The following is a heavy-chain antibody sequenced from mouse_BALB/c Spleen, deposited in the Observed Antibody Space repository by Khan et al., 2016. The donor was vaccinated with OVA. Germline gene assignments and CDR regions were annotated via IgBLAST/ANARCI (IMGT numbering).Heavy chain of an antibody. J-gene: IGHJ4*01. CDR3: ARHPYFACTLDH. D-gene: IGHD2-10*01. V-gene: IGHV9-3-1*01. CDR2: INTYTGEP. Sequence: QIQLVQSGPELKKPGETVKISCKASGYTFTNYGMHWVQQSPGKALKWIGWINTYTGEPTYADDFKGRFAFSLETSASTAYLQINNLKNEDTATYGGARHPYFACTLDHWGQGTSVTVSS. CDR1: GYTFTNYG.